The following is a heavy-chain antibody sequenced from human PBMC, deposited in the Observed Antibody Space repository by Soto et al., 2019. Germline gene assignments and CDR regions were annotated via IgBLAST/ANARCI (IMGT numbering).Heavy chain of an antibody. D-gene: IGHD4-4*01. Sequence: QVQLQESGPGLVKPSQTLSLTGSGSGGSISSDDYYWAWIRQAPGEGLEWSGYIYYTGRSLYNPSLKSRVTISIDTAKNQFSLKLISVSAADTAVYFCVRELSNSPDFFDDWGQGAMVTVSS. CDR1: GGSISSDDYY. CDR3: VRELSNSPDFFDD. CDR2: IYYTGRS. J-gene: IGHJ4*02. V-gene: IGHV4-30-4*01.